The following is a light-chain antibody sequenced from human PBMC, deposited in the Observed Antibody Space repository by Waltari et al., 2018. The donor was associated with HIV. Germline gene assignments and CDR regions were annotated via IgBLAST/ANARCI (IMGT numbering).Light chain of an antibody. Sequence: DIQMTQSPSSLSASVGDRVTITCRSSQRISDYLNWYQHKPGKAPELLIFAASSLQSGVPSRFSGSGSGTDFTLTISSLQPEDFATYYCQQSYSTPRTFGQGTTVEIK. CDR2: AAS. J-gene: IGKJ1*01. V-gene: IGKV1-39*01. CDR1: QRISDY. CDR3: QQSYSTPRT.